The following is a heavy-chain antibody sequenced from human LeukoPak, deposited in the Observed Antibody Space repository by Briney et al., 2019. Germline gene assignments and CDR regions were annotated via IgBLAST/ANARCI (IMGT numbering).Heavy chain of an antibody. CDR3: NRDRWGGGYISRGMDV. V-gene: IGHV3-49*04. Sequence: GGSLRLSCTASEFTFGDYAISWVRQAPGKGLEWLGFIRSKDNDGTTDYAASVKGRLIISRDDSKSIAYLDMNDLKIEDTAVYYCNRDRWGGGYISRGMDVWGKGTTVTISS. CDR2: IRSKDNDGTT. J-gene: IGHJ6*04. CDR1: EFTFGDYA. D-gene: IGHD5-12*01.